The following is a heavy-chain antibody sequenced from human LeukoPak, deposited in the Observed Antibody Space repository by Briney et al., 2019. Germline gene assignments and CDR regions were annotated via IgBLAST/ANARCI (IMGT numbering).Heavy chain of an antibody. V-gene: IGHV5-51*01. CDR1: GYGFTGYW. J-gene: IGHJ4*02. D-gene: IGHD2-15*01. CDR2: IYPGDSDT. Sequence: GESLKISCNGSGYGFTGYWIGWVRQMPGKGLECMGIIYPGDSDTRYSPSFQGQVTISADKSISTAYLQWSSLKASDTPMYYCARAEGGYFDYWGQGTLVTVSS. CDR3: ARAEGGYFDY.